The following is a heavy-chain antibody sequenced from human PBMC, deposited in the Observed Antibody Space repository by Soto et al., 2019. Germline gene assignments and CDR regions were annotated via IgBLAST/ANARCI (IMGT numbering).Heavy chain of an antibody. D-gene: IGHD2-15*01. J-gene: IGHJ4*02. CDR1: SGSISNNSYP. CDR2: LYYRGTT. V-gene: IGHV4-39*02. Sequence: SETLSLTCKVSSGSISNNSYPWSCIRQTPGKGLEWIATLYYRGTTAYNSALRSRATMSVDTSKDHFSLTLTSVTVADTAVYFCLGVLAATLDYWGQGTPVTVSS. CDR3: LGVLAATLDY.